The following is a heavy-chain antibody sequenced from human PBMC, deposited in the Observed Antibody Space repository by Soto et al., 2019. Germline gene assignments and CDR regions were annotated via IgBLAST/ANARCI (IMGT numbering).Heavy chain of an antibody. V-gene: IGHV3-9*01. D-gene: IGHD7-27*01. CDR2: ISWNSGSI. CDR3: TKGYPTRHWGYFDY. J-gene: IGHJ4*02. CDR1: GFTFDDYA. Sequence: EVQLVESGGGLVQPGRSLRLSCAASGFTFDDYAMHWVRQAPGKGLEWVSGISWNSGSIGYADSVKGRFTISRDNAKNSLYLQMNSLRAEDTAVYYCTKGYPTRHWGYFDYWGQGTLGTVSS.